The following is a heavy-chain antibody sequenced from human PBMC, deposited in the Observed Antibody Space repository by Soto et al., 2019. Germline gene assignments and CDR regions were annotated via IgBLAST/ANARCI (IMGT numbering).Heavy chain of an antibody. J-gene: IGHJ6*02. Sequence: VQLQESGPGLVKPSQTLSLTCTVSGGSISSGGDYWSWIRQHPGKGLEWIGYIYYSGSTYYNPSLKSRVTLSVDTSKNHFSLKLSSVTAADTAVYYCARATPYYYYGMDVWGQGTTVTVSS. CDR3: ARATPYYYYGMDV. CDR2: IYYSGST. CDR1: GGSISSGGDY. D-gene: IGHD2-15*01. V-gene: IGHV4-31*03.